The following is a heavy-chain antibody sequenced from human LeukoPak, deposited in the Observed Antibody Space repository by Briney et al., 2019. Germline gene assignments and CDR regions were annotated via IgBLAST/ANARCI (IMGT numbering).Heavy chain of an antibody. CDR3: ARGRYCSRTSCYMEGDS. D-gene: IGHD2-2*02. J-gene: IGHJ4*02. CDR1: GYTFTSYD. V-gene: IGHV1-8*01. CDR2: MNPNSGNT. Sequence: ASVKVSCKASGYTFTSYDINWVRQATGQGLEWMGWMNPNSGNTGYAQKFQGRVTMTRNTSIGAAYMELSSLRSEDTAVYYCARGRYCSRTSCYMEGDSWGQGTLVTVSS.